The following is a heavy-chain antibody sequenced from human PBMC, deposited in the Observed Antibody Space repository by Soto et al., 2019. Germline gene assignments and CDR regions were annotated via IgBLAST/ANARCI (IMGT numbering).Heavy chain of an antibody. CDR2: ISAYNGNT. CDR1: GYTFTSYG. V-gene: IGHV1-18*01. Sequence: GASVKVSCKASGYTFTSYGISWVRQAPGQGLEWMGWISAYNGNTNYAQKLQGRVTMTTDTSTSTAYMELRSLRSDDTAVYYCARARNWGPTPLYLGYWGHGTLVTVSS. J-gene: IGHJ4*01. CDR3: ARARNWGPTPLYLGY. D-gene: IGHD7-27*01.